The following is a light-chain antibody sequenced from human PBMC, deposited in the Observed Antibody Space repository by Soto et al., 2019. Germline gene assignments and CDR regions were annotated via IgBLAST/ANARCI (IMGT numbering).Light chain of an antibody. CDR2: KAS. J-gene: IGKJ1*01. CDR1: QSIDKW. CDR3: QQYSKYPWT. V-gene: IGKV1-5*03. Sequence: DIQMTQSPSTLSASAGDRVTVTCRASQSIDKWLAWYQQKPGKAPKLLMYKASLLQSGIPSRFSGSGSGTEFTLTISSLQSDDVASYYCQQYSKYPWTFGQGTKVEV.